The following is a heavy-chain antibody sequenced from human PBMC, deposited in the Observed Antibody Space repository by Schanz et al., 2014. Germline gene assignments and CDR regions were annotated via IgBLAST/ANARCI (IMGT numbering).Heavy chain of an antibody. Sequence: EVQLVQSGGGLVQPGGSLRLSCAASGFTFSSHWMHWVRQDPGKGLVWVARINSVGSNTDYADSVTGRFTISRDNAKNTLYLQMNTLRAEDTAVYYCARKMKLGVYGGKEHDSLDIWGQGTRVTVPS. CDR2: INSVGSNT. D-gene: IGHD4-17*01. J-gene: IGHJ3*02. CDR3: ARKMKLGVYGGKEHDSLDI. V-gene: IGHV3-74*01. CDR1: GFTFSSHW.